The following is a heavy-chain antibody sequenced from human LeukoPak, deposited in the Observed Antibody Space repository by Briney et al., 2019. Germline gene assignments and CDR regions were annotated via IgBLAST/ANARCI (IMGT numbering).Heavy chain of an antibody. V-gene: IGHV3-23*01. J-gene: IGHJ4*02. CDR1: GFTFRSYA. Sequence: GSLRLSCAASGFTFRSYAMSWVRQAPGKGLEWVSDISGSGISTHYADSVKGRFTISRDNSKNTLYLQMNSLRAEDTAVYYCATQSGFSSGWFAYWGQGTLVTVSS. CDR2: ISGSGIST. D-gene: IGHD6-19*01. CDR3: ATQSGFSSGWFAY.